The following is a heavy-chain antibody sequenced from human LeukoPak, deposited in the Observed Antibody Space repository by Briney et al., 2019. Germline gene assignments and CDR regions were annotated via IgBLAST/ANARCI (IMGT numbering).Heavy chain of an antibody. D-gene: IGHD3-10*01. CDR3: VRHYGSGSYYF. Sequence: PETLSLTCTVSGGSINSYYWSWIRQPPGKGLEWIGYIYYSGSTNYNPSLKSRVTISIDTSKNQFSLKLSSVTAADTAVYYCVRHYGSGSYYFWGQGTLVTVSS. CDR1: GGSINSYY. CDR2: IYYSGST. J-gene: IGHJ4*02. V-gene: IGHV4-59*08.